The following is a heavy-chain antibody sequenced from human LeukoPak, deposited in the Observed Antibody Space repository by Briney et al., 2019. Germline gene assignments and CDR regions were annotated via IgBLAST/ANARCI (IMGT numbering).Heavy chain of an antibody. D-gene: IGHD5-18*01. CDR1: GYTFTSYG. J-gene: IGHJ4*02. CDR2: ISAYNGNT. V-gene: IGHV1-18*01. Sequence: ASVKVSCKASGYTFTSYGISWVRQAPGQGLEWMGWISAYNGNTNYAQKLQGRATMTTDTSTSTAYMELRSLRSDDTAVYYCARDHGGYSYGIGRYYFDYWGQGTLVTVSS. CDR3: ARDHGGYSYGIGRYYFDY.